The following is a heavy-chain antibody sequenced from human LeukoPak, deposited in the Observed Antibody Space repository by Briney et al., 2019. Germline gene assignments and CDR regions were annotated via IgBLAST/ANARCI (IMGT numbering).Heavy chain of an antibody. J-gene: IGHJ4*02. CDR3: ARVYFYSHIGKVVPADTYYFDY. V-gene: IGHV1-2*02. CDR1: GYTFTGYY. Sequence: ASVKVSCKASGYTFTGYYMHWVRQAPGQGLEWMGWINPNSGGTNYAQKFQGRVTMTRDTSISTAHMELSRLRSDDTAVYYCARVYFYSHIGKVVPADTYYFDYWGQGTLVTVSS. D-gene: IGHD2-2*01. CDR2: INPNSGGT.